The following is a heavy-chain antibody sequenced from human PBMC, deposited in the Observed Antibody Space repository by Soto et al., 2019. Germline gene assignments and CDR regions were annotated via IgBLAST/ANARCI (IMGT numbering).Heavy chain of an antibody. CDR2: LSGSGTST. V-gene: IGHV3-23*01. CDR1: GFSFANYA. J-gene: IGHJ4*02. Sequence: GGSLRLSCAASGFSFANYAMNWVRQAPGKGLEWVSGLSGSGTSTYYADSVKGRFTISRDNSRDTLFLQMNSLTADDTAVYYCAKATTNGGWFNPFDSWGQGALVTVSS. CDR3: AKATTNGGWFNPFDS. D-gene: IGHD6-19*01.